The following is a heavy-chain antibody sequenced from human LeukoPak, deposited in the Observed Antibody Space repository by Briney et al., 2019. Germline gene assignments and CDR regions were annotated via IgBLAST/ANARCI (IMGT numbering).Heavy chain of an antibody. J-gene: IGHJ4*02. Sequence: GGSLRLSCAASGFTFSSYGMQWVRQAPGKGLEWVAFIHYDGSNKYYANSVKGRFSISRDNSKNTLYLHMNSLRAEDTAVYYCAKDLIRGVRPYYFSSWGQGTLVTVSS. D-gene: IGHD3-10*01. CDR1: GFTFSSYG. CDR3: AKDLIRGVRPYYFSS. V-gene: IGHV3-30*02. CDR2: IHYDGSNK.